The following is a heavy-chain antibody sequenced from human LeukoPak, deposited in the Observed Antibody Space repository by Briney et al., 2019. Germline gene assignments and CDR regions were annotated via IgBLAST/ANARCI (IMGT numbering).Heavy chain of an antibody. D-gene: IGHD3-22*01. Sequence: PSETLSLTCTVSGGSISSGSYYWSWIRQPAGKGLEWIGRIYTSGSTNYNPSLKSRVTISVDTSKNQFSLKLSSVTAADTAVYYCARDYYDSSYWGQGTLVTVSS. CDR1: GGSISSGSYY. CDR2: IYTSGST. J-gene: IGHJ4*02. CDR3: ARDYYDSSY. V-gene: IGHV4-61*02.